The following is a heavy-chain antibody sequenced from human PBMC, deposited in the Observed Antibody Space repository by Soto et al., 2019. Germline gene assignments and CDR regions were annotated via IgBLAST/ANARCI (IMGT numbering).Heavy chain of an antibody. CDR1: GYIFSNYY. CDR3: ARRGMSKIGFDT. CDR2: FNPSGDAT. V-gene: IGHV1-46*03. J-gene: IGHJ3*02. Sequence: QVQLVQSGAEVKKPGTSVKVSCKASGYIFSNYYMHWVRQAPGQGLEWMGVFNPSGDATHYAQSFQGRFSVTRDTSTSTVSMELSTLTSEDPAVYYCARRGMSKIGFDTWGQGTMVTVSS. D-gene: IGHD3-10*01.